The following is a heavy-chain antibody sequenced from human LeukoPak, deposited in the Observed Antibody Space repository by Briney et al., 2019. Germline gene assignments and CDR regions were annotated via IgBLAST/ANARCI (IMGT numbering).Heavy chain of an antibody. CDR3: ARGPPGDY. CDR1: GFTFSSYS. CDR2: ISSGSSYI. Sequence: GGSLRLSCAASGFTFSSYSMNWVRQAPGKGLEWFSSISSGSSYIYYADSLKGRFTISRDNAMNSLFLQMNSLRVEDTAVYFCARGPPGDYWGQGTLVTVSS. V-gene: IGHV3-21*01. J-gene: IGHJ4*02.